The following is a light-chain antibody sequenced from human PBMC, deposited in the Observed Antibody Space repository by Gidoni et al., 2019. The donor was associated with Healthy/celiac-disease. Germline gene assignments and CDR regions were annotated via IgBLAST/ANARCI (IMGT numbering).Light chain of an antibody. V-gene: IGKV4-1*01. CDR3: QQYYSTPLT. Sequence: DIVMTQSPDSLAVSLGERATINCKSSQSVLYSSNNKNYLAWSQQQPGQPPKLLIYWASTRDSGVPDRFSGSGSGTDFTLTIRSLQAEDVAVYYCQQYYSTPLTFGGGTKVEIK. CDR1: QSVLYSSNNKNY. J-gene: IGKJ4*01. CDR2: WAS.